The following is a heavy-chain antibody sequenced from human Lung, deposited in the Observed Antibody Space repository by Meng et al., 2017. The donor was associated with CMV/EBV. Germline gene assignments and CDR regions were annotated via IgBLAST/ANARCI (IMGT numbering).Heavy chain of an antibody. CDR1: GFSVSTSEVG. D-gene: IGHD2-2*01. V-gene: IGHV2-5*02. CDR2: IYWDDDK. Sequence: HITLKEPRLTWLQPPQTLPLTCSFSGFSVSTSEVGVGWIRKPPGKALEWLVVIYWDDDKRYRPSLKSRLTITKDTSKNQVVLTLTNMDPVDTATYYCALFTRSWFDPWGQGTLVTVSS. J-gene: IGHJ5*02. CDR3: ALFTRSWFDP.